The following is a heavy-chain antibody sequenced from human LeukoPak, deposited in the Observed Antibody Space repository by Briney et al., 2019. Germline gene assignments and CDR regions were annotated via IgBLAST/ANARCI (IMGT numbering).Heavy chain of an antibody. V-gene: IGHV3-53*01. CDR3: ARRAGAYSHPYDY. CDR2: IYSDNT. CDR1: GFTVSSNS. J-gene: IGHJ4*02. Sequence: GGSLRLSCTVSGFTVSSNSMSWVRQAPGKGLEWVSFIYSDNTHYSDSGKGRFTISRDNSKNTLYLQMNNLRAEDTAVYYCARRAGAYSHPYDYWGQGTLVTVSS. D-gene: IGHD4/OR15-4a*01.